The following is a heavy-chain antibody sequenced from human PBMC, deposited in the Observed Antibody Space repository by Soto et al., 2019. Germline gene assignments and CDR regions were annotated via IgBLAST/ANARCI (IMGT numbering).Heavy chain of an antibody. D-gene: IGHD2-2*01. CDR3: ARAMVRCSSTSCLFPTGY. V-gene: IGHV1-2*02. Sequence: QVQLVQSGAEVKKPGASVKVSCKASGYTFTGYYMHWVRQAPGQGLEWMGWINPNSGGTNYAQKFQVRVTMTRDTCISTAYMELSRLRSDDTAVYYCARAMVRCSSTSCLFPTGYWGQGTLVTVSS. CDR2: INPNSGGT. J-gene: IGHJ4*02. CDR1: GYTFTGYY.